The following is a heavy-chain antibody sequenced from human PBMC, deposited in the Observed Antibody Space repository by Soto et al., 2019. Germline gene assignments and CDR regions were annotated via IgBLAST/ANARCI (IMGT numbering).Heavy chain of an antibody. CDR2: ISGFNGQT. CDR1: GNTFASHG. Sequence: ASVKVSCKASGNTFASHGFSWVRQAPGQGLEWMGWISGFNGQTNYALKFQGRVTLTTDASTSTAYMELRSLRSDDTAEYFCASGGPRGAAVVRDYWGQGTLVTVSS. D-gene: IGHD3-10*01. CDR3: ASGGPRGAAVVRDY. V-gene: IGHV1-18*01. J-gene: IGHJ4*02.